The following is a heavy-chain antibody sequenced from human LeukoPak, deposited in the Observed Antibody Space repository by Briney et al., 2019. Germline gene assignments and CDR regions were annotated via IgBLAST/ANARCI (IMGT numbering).Heavy chain of an antibody. CDR2: IIPILGIA. CDR3: ARATKGDAFDI. D-gene: IGHD5-12*01. V-gene: IGHV1-69*04. J-gene: IGHJ3*02. Sequence: GSSVTVSCKASGGTFSSYAISWVRQAPGQGLEWMGRIIPILGIANYAQKFQGRVTITADKSTSTAYMELSSLRSEDTAVYYCARATKGDAFDIWGQGTMVTVSS. CDR1: GGTFSSYA.